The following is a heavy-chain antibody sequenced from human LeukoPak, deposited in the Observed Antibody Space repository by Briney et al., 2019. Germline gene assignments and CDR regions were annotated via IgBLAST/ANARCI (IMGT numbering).Heavy chain of an antibody. J-gene: IGHJ4*02. D-gene: IGHD4-17*01. V-gene: IGHV3-7*01. CDR3: ARESGSVTSEVDFDY. CDR2: IDKDGSQK. CDR1: GFTFSSFY. Sequence: PGGSLRLSCAASGFTFSSFYMNWIRQAPGKGLEWVATIDKDGSQKYYVDSVKGRFTISRDNAKNSLYLQMNSLRAEDTAVYYCARESGSVTSEVDFDYWGQGTLVTVSS.